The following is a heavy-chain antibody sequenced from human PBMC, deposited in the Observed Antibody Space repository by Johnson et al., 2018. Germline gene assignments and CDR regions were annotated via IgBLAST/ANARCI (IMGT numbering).Heavy chain of an antibody. CDR1: GGTFSSYA. CDR2: IIPIFGTA. J-gene: IGHJ6*02. V-gene: IGHV1-69*12. CDR3: ALRRVVVAAYYYYYGMDV. D-gene: IGHD2-15*01. Sequence: QVQLVQSGAEVKKPGSSVKVSCKASGGTFSSYAISWVRQAPGQGLEWMGGIIPIFGTANYAQKFQGRVTITADESTSTAYMELSSLRSEDTAVYYWALRRVVVAAYYYYYGMDVWGQGTTVTVSS.